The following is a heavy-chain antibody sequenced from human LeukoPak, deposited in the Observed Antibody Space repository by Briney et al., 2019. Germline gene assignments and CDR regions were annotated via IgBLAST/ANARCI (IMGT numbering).Heavy chain of an antibody. CDR2: ILYDGSNK. CDR3: ARGQEGVDY. J-gene: IGHJ4*02. V-gene: IGHV3-33*01. Sequence: PVRSLRLSCAASGFTFSSYGMHWVRQAPGKGLEWVAVILYDGSNKYYADSVKGRFTISRDNSKNTLYLQMNSLRAEDTAVYYCARGQEGVDYWGQGTLVTVSS. CDR1: GFTFSSYG.